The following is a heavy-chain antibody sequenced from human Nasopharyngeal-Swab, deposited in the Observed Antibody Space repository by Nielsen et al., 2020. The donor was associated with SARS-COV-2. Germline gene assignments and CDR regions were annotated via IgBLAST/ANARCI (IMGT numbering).Heavy chain of an antibody. V-gene: IGHV1-3*04. Sequence: ASVKVSCKASGYSFTFFAMHWVRQAPGQRLEWMGRINTANGNTEYSQKFQGRVTISRDTTASTSYVEVNSLKSEDTAVYYCARGYYTSGSYSYWGQGTLGTVSS. CDR3: ARGYYTSGSYSY. CDR1: GYSFTFFA. J-gene: IGHJ4*02. D-gene: IGHD3-10*01. CDR2: INTANGNT.